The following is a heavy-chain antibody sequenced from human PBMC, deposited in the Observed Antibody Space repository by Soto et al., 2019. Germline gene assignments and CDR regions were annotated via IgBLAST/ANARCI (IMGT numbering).Heavy chain of an antibody. CDR1: GYRFTTYW. CDR2: ICPDDSDT. J-gene: IGHJ5*02. V-gene: IGHV5-51*01. CDR3: GFAQYNWTLGWFGP. Sequence: EVQLVQSRAEVKKPGESLQISCKASGYRFTTYWIAWVRQTPGKGLEWMGIICPDDSDTRYSPSFQGQVTISADKSTNSAYLQWSGLEASDTAIYYCGFAQYNWTLGWFGPWGQGTLVTVSS. D-gene: IGHD1-20*01.